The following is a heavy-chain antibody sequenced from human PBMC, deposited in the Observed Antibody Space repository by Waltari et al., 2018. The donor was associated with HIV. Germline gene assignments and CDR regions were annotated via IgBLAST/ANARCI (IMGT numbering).Heavy chain of an antibody. J-gene: IGHJ6*02. CDR2: ISGSGGST. CDR1: VFTFSSYA. V-gene: IGHV3-23*01. D-gene: IGHD5-12*01. Sequence: EVQLLESGGGLVQPGGSLRLSCAASVFTFSSYAMSWVRQAPGKGLEWVSAISGSGGSTYYADSVKGRFTISRDNSKNTLYLQMNSLRAEDTAVYYCAKDPMDIVATINYYGMDVWGQGTTVTVSS. CDR3: AKDPMDIVATINYYGMDV.